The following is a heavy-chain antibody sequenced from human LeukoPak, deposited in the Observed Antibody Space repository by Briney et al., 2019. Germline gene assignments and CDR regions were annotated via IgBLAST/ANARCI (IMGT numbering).Heavy chain of an antibody. CDR2: IYSGGST. V-gene: IGHV3-53*01. Sequence: PGGSLRLSCVASGFMVSTNYMTWVRQAPGKGLEWISVIYSGGSTFHADSVKGRFTISRDSSRNTLYLQMNSLRDEDTAVYYCARLGLGNDFWSGYLYYFDYWGQGTLVTVSS. D-gene: IGHD3-3*01. J-gene: IGHJ4*02. CDR1: GFMVSTNY. CDR3: ARLGLGNDFWSGYLYYFDY.